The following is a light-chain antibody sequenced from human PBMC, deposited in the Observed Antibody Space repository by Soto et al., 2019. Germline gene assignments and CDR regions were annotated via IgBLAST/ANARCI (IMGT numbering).Light chain of an antibody. V-gene: IGKV3-20*01. CDR3: QQYGSPPWT. CDR2: GAS. Sequence: EIVLTQSPGTLSLSPGERATLSCRASQSVSSSWLAWYQQKPGQAPRLLIYGASSRATSIPDSVSGSGSGTDFTLTISRLEPEDFAVYYCQQYGSPPWTVGQGTKVDIK. J-gene: IGKJ1*01. CDR1: QSVSSSW.